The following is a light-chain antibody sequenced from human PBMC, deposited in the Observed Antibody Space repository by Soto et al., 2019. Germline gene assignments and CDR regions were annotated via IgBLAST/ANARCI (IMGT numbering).Light chain of an antibody. CDR2: AAS. V-gene: IGKV1-27*01. Sequence: DIRMTQSPSSLSSSVGDRVTITCRASQGISDYLAWHQQKPGKVPKLLIYAASTLQSGVPSRFSGSGSGTEFTLTISSLQPDDFATYYCQQYNSYSWTFGQGTKVDIK. CDR3: QQYNSYSWT. J-gene: IGKJ1*01. CDR1: QGISDY.